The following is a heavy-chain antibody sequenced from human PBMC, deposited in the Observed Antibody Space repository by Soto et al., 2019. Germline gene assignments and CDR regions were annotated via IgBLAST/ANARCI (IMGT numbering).Heavy chain of an antibody. CDR3: ARDRDDYSGYDAFDI. V-gene: IGHV3-66*01. J-gene: IGHJ3*02. CDR1: GFTVSGNY. CDR2: IYSGGTT. D-gene: IGHD4-17*01. Sequence: GGSLRLSCAASGFTVSGNYMSWGRQAPGKGLEWGSVIYSGGTTYYADSVKGRFTISRDNSKNTLYLQMNSLRAEDTAVYYCARDRDDYSGYDAFDIWGQGTMVTVSS.